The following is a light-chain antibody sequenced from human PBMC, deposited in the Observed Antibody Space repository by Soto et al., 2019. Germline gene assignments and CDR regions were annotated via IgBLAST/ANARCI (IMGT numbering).Light chain of an antibody. CDR2: EVS. CDR1: SSDVGGYNC. J-gene: IGLJ2*01. CDR3: SSYAGSNTVV. Sequence: QSALTQPPSAYGSPGQSVTISCTGTSSDVGGYNCVSWYQQHPGKAPKLMIYEVSKRPSGVPDRFSGSKSGNTASLTVSGLQAEDEADYYCSSYAGSNTVVFGGGTKLTVL. V-gene: IGLV2-8*01.